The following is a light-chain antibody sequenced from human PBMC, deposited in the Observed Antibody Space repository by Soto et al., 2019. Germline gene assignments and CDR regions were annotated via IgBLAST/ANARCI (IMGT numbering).Light chain of an antibody. CDR2: GAS. Sequence: ENVLTQSPGTLSLSPGERATLSCRASQSVTSSFLAWYQQKPGQAPRLLIYGASSRATGIPDRFSGSGSGTDFTLTISRLEPEDCAVYYCQQSGRSSYTFGQGTKLEIK. CDR3: QQSGRSSYT. V-gene: IGKV3-20*01. J-gene: IGKJ2*01. CDR1: QSVTSSF.